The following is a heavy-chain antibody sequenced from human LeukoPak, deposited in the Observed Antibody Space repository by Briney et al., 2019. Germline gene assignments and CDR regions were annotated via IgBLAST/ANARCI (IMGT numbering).Heavy chain of an antibody. V-gene: IGHV1-2*02. CDR1: GYTFTGYY. J-gene: IGHJ4*02. Sequence: ASVKVSCKASGYTFTGYYMHWVRQAPGQGLEWMGWINPNSGGTNYAQKFQGRVTMTRDTSISTAYMELSRLRSDDTAVYYCARRGYCSGGSCYGLDYWGQGTLVTVSS. CDR2: INPNSGGT. D-gene: IGHD2-15*01. CDR3: ARRGYCSGGSCYGLDY.